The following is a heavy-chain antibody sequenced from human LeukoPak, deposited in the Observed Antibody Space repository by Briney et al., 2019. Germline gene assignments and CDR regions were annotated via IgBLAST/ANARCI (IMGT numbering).Heavy chain of an antibody. CDR1: GGSVSSGDYY. V-gene: IGHV4-30-4*08. CDR2: IYYSGST. D-gene: IGHD2-2*01. Sequence: SETLSLTCTVSGGSVSSGDYYWSWIRQPPGKGLEWIGYIYYSGSTYYNPSLKSRVTISVDTSKNQFSLKLSSVTAADTALYYCARIKSGLYCSSTSCYRSYAFDIWGQGTVVTVSS. CDR3: ARIKSGLYCSSTSCYRSYAFDI. J-gene: IGHJ3*02.